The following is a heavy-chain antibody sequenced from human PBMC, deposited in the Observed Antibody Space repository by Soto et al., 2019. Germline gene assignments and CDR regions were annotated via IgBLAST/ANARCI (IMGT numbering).Heavy chain of an antibody. CDR3: AADLHCTIGVCHPRHWFYP. J-gene: IGHJ5*01. CDR1: GFTFTSSA. Sequence: QMQLVQSGPEVKKPGTSVKVSCKASGFTFTSSAVQWVRQARGQRLEWIGWIVVGSGNTNYAQKFQEKVTITTDISTNTPYMELSSLRSEDTAVYYCAADLHCTIGVCHPRHWFYPLGQGTLVTVSS. CDR2: IVVGSGNT. D-gene: IGHD2-8*01. V-gene: IGHV1-58*01.